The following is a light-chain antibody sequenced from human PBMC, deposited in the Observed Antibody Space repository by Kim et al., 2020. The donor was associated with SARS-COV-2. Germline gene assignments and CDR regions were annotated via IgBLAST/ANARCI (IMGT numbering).Light chain of an antibody. Sequence: DIVMTQSPDSLAVSLGERATIDCKSSQTVLYSSNNKNYLAWYQQKPGQPPKLLIYWASTRESGVPDRFSGSGSGTDFTLTISSLQAEDVAVYCCQHYSGPPSFGQGTKVEIK. V-gene: IGKV4-1*01. CDR2: WAS. J-gene: IGKJ1*01. CDR3: QHYSGPPS. CDR1: QTVLYSSNNKNY.